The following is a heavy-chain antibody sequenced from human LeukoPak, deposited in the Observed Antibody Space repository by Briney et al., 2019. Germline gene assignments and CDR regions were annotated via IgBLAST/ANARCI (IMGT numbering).Heavy chain of an antibody. D-gene: IGHD5-24*01. Sequence: ASVKVSCKASGYTFTSYYMHWVRQAPGQGLEWMGWINPNSGGTNYAQKFQGRVTMTRDTSISTAYMELSRLRSDDTAVYYCARSWALRGATIFSLGYWGQGTLVTVSS. J-gene: IGHJ4*02. CDR1: GYTFTSYY. V-gene: IGHV1-2*02. CDR2: INPNSGGT. CDR3: ARSWALRGATIFSLGY.